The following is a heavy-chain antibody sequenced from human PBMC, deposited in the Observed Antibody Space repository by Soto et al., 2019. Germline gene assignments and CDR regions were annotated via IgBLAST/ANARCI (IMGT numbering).Heavy chain of an antibody. V-gene: IGHV1-8*02. CDR2: MNPNSGNT. CDR3: AGGGVARYYYYGMDV. D-gene: IGHD5-12*01. CDR1: GYTFTSYD. Sequence: GASVKVSCKASGYTFTSYDMHWVRQAPGQGLEWMGRMNPNSGNTSYAQKFQGRVTMTRDTSTSTAYMELSSLRSEDTAVYYCAGGGVARYYYYGMDVWGQGTPVTVSS. J-gene: IGHJ6*02.